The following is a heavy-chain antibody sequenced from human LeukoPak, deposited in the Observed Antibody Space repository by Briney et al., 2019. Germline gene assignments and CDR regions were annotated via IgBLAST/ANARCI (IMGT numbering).Heavy chain of an antibody. V-gene: IGHV4-4*02. D-gene: IGHD3-16*01. CDR3: ARGWATGSLGYYYCGMDV. CDR1: GDSISSSNW. J-gene: IGHJ6*04. Sequence: SETLSLTCVVSGDSISSSNWWTWVRQPPGKGLEWIGEIYYTGDTNYNPSLKSRLTISVDKSKNHFSLNLTSVTAADTAVYYCARGWATGSLGYYYCGMDVWGKGTTVIVSS. CDR2: IYYTGDT.